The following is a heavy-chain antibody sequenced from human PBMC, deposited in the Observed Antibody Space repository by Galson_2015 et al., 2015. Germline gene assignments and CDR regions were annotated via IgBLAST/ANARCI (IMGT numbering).Heavy chain of an antibody. Sequence: SVKVSCKASGGTFSSYAISWVRQAPGQGLEWMGGIIPIFGTANYAQKFQGRVTITADESTSTAYMELSSLRSEDTAVYYCASQPYCSSTSCYGDYYYYYMDVWAKGPRSPSP. J-gene: IGHJ6*03. D-gene: IGHD2-2*01. CDR2: IIPIFGTA. V-gene: IGHV1-69*13. CDR3: ASQPYCSSTSCYGDYYYYYMDV. CDR1: GGTFSSYA.